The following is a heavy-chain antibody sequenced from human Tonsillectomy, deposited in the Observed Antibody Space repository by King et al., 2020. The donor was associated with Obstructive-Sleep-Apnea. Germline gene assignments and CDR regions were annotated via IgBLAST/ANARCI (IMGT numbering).Heavy chain of an antibody. CDR2: IDPSDSYT. CDR1: GYGFTNYW. Sequence: VQLVESGAEVEKPGESLRISCQGSGYGFTNYWIIWVRQLPGKVLEWMGKIDPSDSYTNYSPSFQGHVTISADKSISTAYLQWSSLKASDSAMYFCARPTSGGWGHIDYWGQGTLVTVSS. D-gene: IGHD6-19*01. J-gene: IGHJ4*02. CDR3: ARPTSGGWGHIDY. V-gene: IGHV5-10-1*01.